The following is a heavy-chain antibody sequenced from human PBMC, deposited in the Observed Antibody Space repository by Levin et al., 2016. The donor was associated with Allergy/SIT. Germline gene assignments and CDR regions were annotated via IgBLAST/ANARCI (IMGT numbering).Heavy chain of an antibody. D-gene: IGHD1-26*01. CDR3: ARRLFIPSGSYIDY. V-gene: IGHV4-59*04. CDR1: GGSISSYY. J-gene: IGHJ4*02. Sequence: SETLSLTCTVSGGSISSYYWSWIRQPPGKGLEWIGYIYYSGSTYYNPSLKSRVTISVDTSKNQFSLKLSSVTAADTAVYYCARRLFIPSGSYIDYWGQGTLVTVSS. CDR2: IYYSGST.